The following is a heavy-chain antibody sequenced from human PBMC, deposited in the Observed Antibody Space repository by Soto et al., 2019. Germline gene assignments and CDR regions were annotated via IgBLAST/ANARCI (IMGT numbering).Heavy chain of an antibody. CDR2: INPNSGGT. CDR1: GYTFTGYY. D-gene: IGHD3-10*01. CDR3: ARVRTRITMVRMYGMDV. Sequence: QMQLVQSGAEVKKPGASVKVSCKASGYTFTGYYMHWVRQAPGQGLEWMGWINPNSGGTNYAQKFQGWVNMTRDTSISTAYMELSRLRSDDTAVYYCARVRTRITMVRMYGMDVWGQGTTVTVSS. V-gene: IGHV1-2*04. J-gene: IGHJ6*02.